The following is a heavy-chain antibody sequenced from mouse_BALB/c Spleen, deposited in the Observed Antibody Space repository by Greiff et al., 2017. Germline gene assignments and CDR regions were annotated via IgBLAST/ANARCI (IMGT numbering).Heavy chain of an antibody. CDR2: SRNKANDYTT. CDR3: ARDAGYYYGSSYGYFDV. Sequence: EVKLMESGGGLVQPGGSLRLSCATSGFTFSDFYMEWVRQPPGKRLEWIAASRNKANDYTTEYSESVKGRFIVSRDTSQSILYLQMNALRAEDTAIYYCARDAGYYYGSSYGYFDVWGAGTTVTVSS. J-gene: IGHJ1*01. D-gene: IGHD1-1*01. V-gene: IGHV7-1*02. CDR1: GFTFSDFY.